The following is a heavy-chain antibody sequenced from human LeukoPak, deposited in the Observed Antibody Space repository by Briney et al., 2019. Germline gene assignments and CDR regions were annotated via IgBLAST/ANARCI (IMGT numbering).Heavy chain of an antibody. J-gene: IGHJ6*03. CDR2: IYYSAGT. V-gene: IGHV4-59*01. D-gene: IGHD2-8*01. CDR1: GDSISSFY. Sequence: PSETLSLTCTVSGDSISSFYWSWIRQPPGKGLEWIGYIYYSAGTNYNPSLKSRVTISIDTPKNQFSLKVTSVTAADTAVYYCARDGYCSSGVCYTEYMDVWGSGTTVIVSS. CDR3: ARDGYCSSGVCYTEYMDV.